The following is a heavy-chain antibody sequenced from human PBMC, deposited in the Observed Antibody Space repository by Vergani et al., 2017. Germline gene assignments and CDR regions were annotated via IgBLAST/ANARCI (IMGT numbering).Heavy chain of an antibody. CDR3: AKSPAYGSGSYYFDY. CDR2: ISGSGGST. D-gene: IGHD3-10*01. V-gene: IGHV3-23*01. CDR1: GFTFSSYA. Sequence: EVQLLESGGGLVQPGGSLRLSCAASGFTFSSYAMSWVRQAPGKGLEWVSAISGSGGSTYYADSVKGQFTISRDNSKNTLYLQMNSLRAEDTAVYYCAKSPAYGSGSYYFDYWGQGTLVTVSS. J-gene: IGHJ4*02.